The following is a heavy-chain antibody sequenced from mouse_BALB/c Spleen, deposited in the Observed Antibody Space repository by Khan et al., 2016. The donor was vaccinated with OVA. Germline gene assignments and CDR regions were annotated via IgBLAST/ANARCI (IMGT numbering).Heavy chain of an antibody. CDR1: GFTFSSDW. CDR3: TQLGRSY. V-gene: IGHV6-6*02. D-gene: IGHD4-1*02. CDR2: IRLKSDNYAT. Sequence: EVQLEESGGGLVQPGGSMKLSCVASGFTFSSDWMSWVRQSPEKGLEWVAEIRLKSDNYATHYAESVKGKFTISRDDSQSRLYLQITSLRAEDTGIYYCTQLGRSYWGQGTLVTGSA. J-gene: IGHJ3*01.